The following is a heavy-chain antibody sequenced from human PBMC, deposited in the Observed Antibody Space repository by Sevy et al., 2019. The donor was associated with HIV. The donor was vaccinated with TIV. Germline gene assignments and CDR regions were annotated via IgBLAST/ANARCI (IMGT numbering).Heavy chain of an antibody. CDR3: AKNKDIVTVIAASSYGLDV. V-gene: IGHV5-10-1*01. CDR2: IDPSDSYT. D-gene: IGHD2-15*01. J-gene: IGHJ6*02. Sequence: GESLKISCQASGYKFSNYRIAWVRQMPGKGLEWMGKIDPSDSYTSYSPSFQGHVTISADKSVSTVYLQWSSLKASDTATYYCAKNKDIVTVIAASSYGLDVWGQGTTVIVSS. CDR1: GYKFSNYR.